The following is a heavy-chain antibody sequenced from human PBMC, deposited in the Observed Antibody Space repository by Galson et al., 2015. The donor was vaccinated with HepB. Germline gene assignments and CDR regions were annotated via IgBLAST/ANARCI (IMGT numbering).Heavy chain of an antibody. CDR1: GGTFSSYG. Sequence: SVKVSCKASGGTFSSYGISWVRQAPGQGLEWMGWISAYNGNTNYAQKLQGRVTMTTDTSTSTAYMELRSLRSDDTAVYYCARWSSGDYGIDAFDIWGQGTMVTVSS. CDR2: ISAYNGNT. CDR3: ARWSSGDYGIDAFDI. V-gene: IGHV1-18*01. D-gene: IGHD4-17*01. J-gene: IGHJ3*02.